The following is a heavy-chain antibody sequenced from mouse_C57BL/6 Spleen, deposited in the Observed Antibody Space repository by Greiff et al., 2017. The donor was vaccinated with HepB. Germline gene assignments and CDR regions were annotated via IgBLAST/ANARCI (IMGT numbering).Heavy chain of an antibody. Sequence: DVKLVESGPELVKPGASVKISCKASGYSFTGYYMNWVKQSPEKSLEWIGEINPSTGGTTYNQKFKAKATLTVDKSSSTANMQLKSLTSEDSAVYYCARRTTVVANYFDYWGQGTTLTVSS. V-gene: IGHV1-42*01. D-gene: IGHD1-1*01. CDR3: ARRTTVVANYFDY. J-gene: IGHJ2*01. CDR2: INPSTGGT. CDR1: GYSFTGYY.